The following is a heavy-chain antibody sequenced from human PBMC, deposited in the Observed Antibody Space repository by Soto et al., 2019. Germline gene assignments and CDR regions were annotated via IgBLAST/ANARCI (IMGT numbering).Heavy chain of an antibody. J-gene: IGHJ4*02. D-gene: IGHD5-12*01. V-gene: IGHV3-74*01. Sequence: EVQLVESGGGLVQPGGSLRLSCAASGFTFSSYWMHWVRQAPGKGLVWVSRINSDGSSTTYADSVKSRFTISRDNAKNTLYLQMNSLRAEDTAVYYCVRVPTGGYAFSLDDYWGQGTLVTVSS. CDR1: GFTFSSYW. CDR3: VRVPTGGYAFSLDDY. CDR2: INSDGSST.